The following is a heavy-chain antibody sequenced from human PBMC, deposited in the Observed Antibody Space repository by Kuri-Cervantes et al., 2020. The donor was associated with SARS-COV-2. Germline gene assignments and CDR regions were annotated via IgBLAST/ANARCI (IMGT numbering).Heavy chain of an antibody. CDR1: GDSVSSNSAA. D-gene: IGHD1-26*01. J-gene: IGHJ4*02. Sequence: LRLSCAISGDSVSSNSAAWNWIRQSPSRGLEWLGRTYYRSKWYNDYAVSVKSRITINPDTSKNQFSLQLNSVTPEDTAVYYCARATVGATRENHEFDYWGQGTLVTDSS. CDR3: ARATVGATRENHEFDY. V-gene: IGHV6-1*01. CDR2: TYYRSKWYN.